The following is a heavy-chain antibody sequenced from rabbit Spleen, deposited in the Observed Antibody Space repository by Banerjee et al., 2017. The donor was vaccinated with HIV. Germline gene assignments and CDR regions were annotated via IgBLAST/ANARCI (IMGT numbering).Heavy chain of an antibody. CDR2: AYAGSSGST. Sequence: QEQLVESGGGLVQPEGSLTLTCKASGLDFSSSYYMCWVRQAPGKGLEWVACAYAGSSGSTYSATWAKGRFTISKTSSTTVTLQMTSLTAADTATYFCARDTGTSFSTYGMDLWGQGTLVTVS. J-gene: IGHJ6*01. CDR3: ARDTGTSFSTYGMDL. CDR1: GLDFSSSYY. D-gene: IGHD8-1*01. V-gene: IGHV1S45*01.